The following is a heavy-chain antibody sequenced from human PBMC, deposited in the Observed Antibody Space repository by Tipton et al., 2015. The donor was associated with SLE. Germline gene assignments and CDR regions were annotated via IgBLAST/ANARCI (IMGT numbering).Heavy chain of an antibody. V-gene: IGHV4-39*02. CDR2: VFYSGNT. CDR1: GGSISTTDHY. CDR3: ATGYGGSYSQFDY. D-gene: IGHD1-26*01. Sequence: TLSLTCSVSGGSISTTDHYWGWIRQPPGKGLEWIGSVFYSGNTYYNESLQSRVTISIDTSKNHFSLKLSSVTAADTAVYYCATGYGGSYSQFDYWGQGTLVTVSS. J-gene: IGHJ4*02.